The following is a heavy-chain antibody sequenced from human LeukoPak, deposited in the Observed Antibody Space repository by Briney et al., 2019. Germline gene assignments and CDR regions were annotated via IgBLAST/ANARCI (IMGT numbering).Heavy chain of an antibody. Sequence: PGGSLRPSCAASGFTFSNYWMNWVRQAPGKGLEWVANIKQDGSAKYYVDPVKGRFTISRDNAKNLLYLQMNSLGAEDTAVYYCARTIREQWLTIDYWGQGTLVTFSS. D-gene: IGHD6-19*01. CDR2: IKQDGSAK. J-gene: IGHJ4*02. CDR1: GFTFSNYW. V-gene: IGHV3-7*04. CDR3: ARTIREQWLTIDY.